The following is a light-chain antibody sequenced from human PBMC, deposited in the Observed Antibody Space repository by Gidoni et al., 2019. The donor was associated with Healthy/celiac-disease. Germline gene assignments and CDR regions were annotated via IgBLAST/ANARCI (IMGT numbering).Light chain of an antibody. CDR3: QQYGSSPLT. CDR2: GAS. V-gene: IGKV3-20*01. Sequence: EIVLTQSPGTLSLSPGERATLSCRDSQSVSSSYLAWYQQKPGQAPRLLLDGASSRATGIPDRFSGSGSGTDFTLTISRLEPEDFAVDYCQQYGSSPLTFGGGTKVEIK. J-gene: IGKJ4*01. CDR1: QSVSSSY.